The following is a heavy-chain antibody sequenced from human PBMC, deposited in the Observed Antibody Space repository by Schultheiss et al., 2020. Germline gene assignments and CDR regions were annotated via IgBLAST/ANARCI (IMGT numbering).Heavy chain of an antibody. CDR3: AKDNDFWSGYAGEFDY. J-gene: IGHJ4*02. CDR1: GFTFSSYA. CDR2: ISGSGGST. Sequence: GESLKISCAASGFTFSSYAMSWVRQAPGKGLEWVSAISGSGGSTYYADSVKGRFTISRDNSKNTLYLQMNSLRAEDTAVYYCAKDNDFWSGYAGEFDYWGQGTLVTVSS. D-gene: IGHD3-3*01. V-gene: IGHV3-23*01.